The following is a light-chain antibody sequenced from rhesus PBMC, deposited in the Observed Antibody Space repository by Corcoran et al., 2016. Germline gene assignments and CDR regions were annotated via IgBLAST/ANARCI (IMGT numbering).Light chain of an antibody. J-gene: IGKJ2*01. V-gene: IGKV6-47*02. Sequence: DIVMTQSPAFVSVTPGEKVTITCQASEGISNSLHWYQQKPDKAPTLFIQYASQSLSGVPSRFTGSGSGTDFTFTISSLEVEDAATYYCQQGNMHPYSFGQGTKVEIK. CDR3: QQGNMHPYS. CDR2: YAS. CDR1: EGISNS.